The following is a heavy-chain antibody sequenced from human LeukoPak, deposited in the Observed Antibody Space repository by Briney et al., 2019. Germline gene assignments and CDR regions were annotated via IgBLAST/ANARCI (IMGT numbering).Heavy chain of an antibody. J-gene: IGHJ4*02. Sequence: PGGSLRLSCAASGFTVSSNYMTWVRQAPGKGLEWVSVIYSGDSTYYADSVKGRFTISRDSSKNTLYLQMNSLRAEDTAVYYCARDSTATTTDYWGQGALVTVSS. D-gene: IGHD4-17*01. V-gene: IGHV3-53*01. CDR2: IYSGDST. CDR1: GFTVSSNY. CDR3: ARDSTATTTDY.